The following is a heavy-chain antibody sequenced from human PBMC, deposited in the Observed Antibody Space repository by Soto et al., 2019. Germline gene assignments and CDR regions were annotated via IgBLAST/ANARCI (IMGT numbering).Heavy chain of an antibody. CDR3: TTELGFSSGQNDN. J-gene: IGHJ4*02. CDR1: GFSFNTAW. CDR2: LKGKSAGGTT. V-gene: IGHV3-15*07. D-gene: IGHD6-19*01. Sequence: PGGSLRISCAGYGFSFNTAWLTWVRQAPGKGLEWVARLKGKSAGGTTDYAAPVTGRFTISSDDSKNTLYLQMNNLKIEDTAVYYCTTELGFSSGQNDNWGQGTLVTVSS.